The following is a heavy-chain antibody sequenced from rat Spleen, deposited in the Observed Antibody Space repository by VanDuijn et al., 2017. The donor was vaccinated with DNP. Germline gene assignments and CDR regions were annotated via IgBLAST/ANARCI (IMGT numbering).Heavy chain of an antibody. D-gene: IGHD1-11*01. CDR3: ARRRDYGGYRD. CDR1: GFTFSDHN. CDR2: ISYDGSST. V-gene: IGHV5-7*01. Sequence: EVQLVESGGGLVQPGRSLILSCTASGFTFSDHNMAWVRQAPTKGLEWVATISYDGSSTYYRDSVKGRFTISRDNAKSTLYLQMDSLRSEDTATYYCARRRDYGGYRDWGQGVMVTVSS. J-gene: IGHJ2*01.